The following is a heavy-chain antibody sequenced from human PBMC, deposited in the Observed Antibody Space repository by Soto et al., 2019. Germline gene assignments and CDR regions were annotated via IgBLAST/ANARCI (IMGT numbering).Heavy chain of an antibody. V-gene: IGHV1-69*12. D-gene: IGHD1-1*01. CDR3: ARDKDRLQLGGNYYYILDV. CDR2: IMPVFPTP. J-gene: IGHJ6*02. Sequence: QVQLVQSGAEVKKPGSSVKVSCKASGGTFSTSAISWVRQAPGQGLEWVGGIMPVFPTPDYAQNFQCTVTITADESTTTPYLELTSLRADDTAVYYCARDKDRLQLGGNYYYILDVWGQGTAITVSS. CDR1: GGTFSTSA.